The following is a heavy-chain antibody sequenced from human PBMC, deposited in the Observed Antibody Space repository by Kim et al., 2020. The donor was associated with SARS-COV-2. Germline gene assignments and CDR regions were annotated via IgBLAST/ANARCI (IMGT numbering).Heavy chain of an antibody. CDR2: IWYDGSNK. J-gene: IGHJ6*02. CDR3: AKSYGYYYYGMDV. V-gene: IGHV3-33*06. Sequence: GGSLRLSCAASGFTFSSYAMHWVRQAPGKGLEWVAVIWYDGSNKYYADSVKGRFTISRDNSKNTLYLQMNSLRAEDTAVYYCAKSYGYYYYGMDVWGQGTPVTVSS. D-gene: IGHD4-17*01. CDR1: GFTFSSYA.